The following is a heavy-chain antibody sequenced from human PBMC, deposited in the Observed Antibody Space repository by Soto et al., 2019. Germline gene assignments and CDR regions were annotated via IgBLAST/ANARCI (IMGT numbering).Heavy chain of an antibody. Sequence: EVQVVESGGGLVQPGGPLSLPWAASGFTLEFIGLTWVRQVPGKGLEWVANINQDGSDKYYVDSVKGRFIISRDNAKDSLYLQMNSLRVEDTAVYYCATSMRHTLDPWGQGTLVTVS. D-gene: IGHD2-21*01. CDR1: GFTLEFIG. J-gene: IGHJ5*02. V-gene: IGHV3-7*01. CDR3: ATSMRHTLDP. CDR2: INQDGSDK.